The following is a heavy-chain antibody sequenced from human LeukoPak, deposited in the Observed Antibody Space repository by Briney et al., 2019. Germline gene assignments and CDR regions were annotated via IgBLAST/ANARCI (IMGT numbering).Heavy chain of an antibody. CDR2: ISGSGGST. CDR1: GFTFSSYT. CDR3: AKDCSSTSCNDAFDI. D-gene: IGHD2-2*01. V-gene: IGHV3-23*01. J-gene: IGHJ3*02. Sequence: PGGSLRLSCAASGFTFSSYTMSWVRQAPGKGLEWVSAISGSGGSTYYADSVKGRFTISRDNSKNTLYLQMNSLRAEDTAVYYCAKDCSSTSCNDAFDIWGQGTMVTVSS.